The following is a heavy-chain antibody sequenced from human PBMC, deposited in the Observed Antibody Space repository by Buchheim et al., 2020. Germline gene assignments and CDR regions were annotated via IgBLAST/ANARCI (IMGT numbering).Heavy chain of an antibody. CDR2: IKQDGSDK. D-gene: IGHD3-22*01. CDR1: GFTFSSYW. J-gene: IGHJ4*02. CDR3: ARGYYDSSGSQYYFDY. V-gene: IGHV3-7*01. Sequence: VQLVESGGGLVQPGGSLRLSCVASGFTFSSYWMSWVRQAPGKGLQWVANIKQDGSDKNYVDSVKGRFTISRDNAKKSLYVQMNSLRAEDTAVYYCARGYYDSSGSQYYFDYWGQGT.